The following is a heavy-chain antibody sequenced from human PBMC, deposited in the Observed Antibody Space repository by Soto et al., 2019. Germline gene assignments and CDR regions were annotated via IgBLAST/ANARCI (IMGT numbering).Heavy chain of an antibody. D-gene: IGHD5-18*01. V-gene: IGHV3-53*05. CDR1: GFTVSSNY. J-gene: IGHJ2*01. CDR2: IYSGGST. CDR3: AKGGGYTYGSSWWHFDL. Sequence: GGSLRLSCAASGFTVSSNYMSWVRQAPGKGLEWVSVIYSGGSTYYADSVKGRFTISRDNSKNTLYLQMDSLRTEDTAMYYCAKGGGYTYGSSWWHFDLWGRGTLVTVSS.